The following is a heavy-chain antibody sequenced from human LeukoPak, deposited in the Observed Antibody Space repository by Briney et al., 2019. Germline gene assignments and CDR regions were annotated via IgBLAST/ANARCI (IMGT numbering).Heavy chain of an antibody. V-gene: IGHV1-46*01. Sequence: EASVKVSCKASGYTFTSYYMHWVQQAPGQGLEWMGIINPSGGSTSYAQKFQGRVTMTRDTSTSTVYMELSSLRSEDTAVYYCAYSKWFGELSGYWGQGTLVTVSS. D-gene: IGHD3-10*01. CDR1: GYTFTSYY. CDR2: INPSGGST. J-gene: IGHJ4*02. CDR3: AYSKWFGELSGY.